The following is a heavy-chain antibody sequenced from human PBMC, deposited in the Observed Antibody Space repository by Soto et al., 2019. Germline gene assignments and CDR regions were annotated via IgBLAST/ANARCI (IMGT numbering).Heavy chain of an antibody. CDR1: GYTFTGYY. CDR3: ARGQYPVAYRVRGYSSGWRGPLDAFDI. J-gene: IGHJ3*02. CDR2: INPNSGGT. V-gene: IGHV1-2*04. D-gene: IGHD6-19*01. Sequence: QVQLVQSGAEVKKPGASVKVSCKASGYTFTGYYMHWVRQAPGQGLEWMGWINPNSGGTNYAQKFQGWVTMTRDTSISTADMELSRLRSDDTAVYYCARGQYPVAYRVRGYSSGWRGPLDAFDIWCQGTMVTVSS.